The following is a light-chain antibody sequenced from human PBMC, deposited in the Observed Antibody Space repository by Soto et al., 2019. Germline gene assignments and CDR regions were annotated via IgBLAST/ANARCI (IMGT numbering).Light chain of an antibody. CDR1: SSDVGSYNL. V-gene: IGLV2-23*01. J-gene: IGLJ1*01. CDR2: EDS. CDR3: CAYAGSSTLDV. Sequence: QSALTQPASVSGSPGQSITISCTGTSSDVGSYNLVSWYQQHPGKAPKLMIYEDSKRPSGVSDRFSGSKSGNTASLTISGLQAEDEADYYCCAYAGSSTLDVFGTGTKVTVL.